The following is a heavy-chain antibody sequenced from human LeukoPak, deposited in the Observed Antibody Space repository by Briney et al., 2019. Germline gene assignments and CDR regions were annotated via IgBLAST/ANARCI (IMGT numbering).Heavy chain of an antibody. D-gene: IGHD1-14*01. CDR3: AKDQDQLTYYFDY. CDR1: GFTFSSYA. V-gene: IGHV3-30*18. CDR2: ISYDGSNK. Sequence: GGSLRLSCAASGFTFSSYAMSWVRQAPGKGLEWVALISYDGSNKYYADSVKGRFTISRDNSKNTLYLQMNSLRAEDTAVYYCAKDQDQLTYYFDYWGQGTLVTVSS. J-gene: IGHJ4*02.